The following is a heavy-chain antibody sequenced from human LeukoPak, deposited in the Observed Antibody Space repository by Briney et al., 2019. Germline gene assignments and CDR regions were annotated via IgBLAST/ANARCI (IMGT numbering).Heavy chain of an antibody. CDR3: ARSHQVQSWGRWFDP. CDR1: GGSFSGFY. J-gene: IGHJ5*02. CDR2: INQSGST. Sequence: KPSETLSLTCAVEGGSFSGFYWTWVRQPPGKGLEWIGEINQSGSTNYNSSLKSRVTVSLDTSKNHFSLNLGSVTAADTAVYYCARSHQVQSWGRWFDPWGQGTLVTVSS. V-gene: IGHV4-34*01. D-gene: IGHD2-2*01.